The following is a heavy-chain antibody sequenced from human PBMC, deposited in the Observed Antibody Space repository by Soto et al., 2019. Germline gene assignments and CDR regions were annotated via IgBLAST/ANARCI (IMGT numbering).Heavy chain of an antibody. CDR3: ARERGYCSGGSCYRAPVDY. V-gene: IGHV1-18*01. Sequence: GASVTVSCKASGYTFTSYAMHWVRQAPGQGLEWMGWISAYNGNTNYAQKLQGRVTMTTDTSTSTAYMELRSLRSDDTAVYYCARERGYCSGGSCYRAPVDYWGQGTLVTVSS. CDR1: GYTFTSYA. CDR2: ISAYNGNT. J-gene: IGHJ4*02. D-gene: IGHD2-15*01.